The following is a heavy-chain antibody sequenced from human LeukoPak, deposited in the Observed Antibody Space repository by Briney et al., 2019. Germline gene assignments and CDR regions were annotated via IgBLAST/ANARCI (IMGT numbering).Heavy chain of an antibody. CDR1: GGSISSSSYY. V-gene: IGHV4-39*07. D-gene: IGHD2-21*02. CDR3: ARGLLFDGNHGPFDP. CDR2: IYYSGNT. J-gene: IGHJ5*02. Sequence: PSETLSLTCTVSGGSISSSSYYWGWIRQPPGKGLEWIGSIYYSGNTYYNPSLKSRVTISVDTSMNQFSLGLSSVTAADTAAYYCARGLLFDGNHGPFDPWGQGTLVTVSS.